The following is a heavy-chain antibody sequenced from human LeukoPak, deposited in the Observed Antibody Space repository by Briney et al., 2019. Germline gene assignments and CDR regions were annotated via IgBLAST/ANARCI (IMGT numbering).Heavy chain of an antibody. V-gene: IGHV3-23*01. J-gene: IGHJ3*02. Sequence: GGSLRLSCAASGFTFRSYAMSWVRQAPGKGLEWVSAISGGGDNTYYADSVKGRFTISRDNSKNTMYLQMNSLRAEDTAVYYCAKRYCSSTSCYWVAFDIWGQGTMVTVSS. CDR1: GFTFRSYA. D-gene: IGHD2-2*01. CDR3: AKRYCSSTSCYWVAFDI. CDR2: ISGGGDNT.